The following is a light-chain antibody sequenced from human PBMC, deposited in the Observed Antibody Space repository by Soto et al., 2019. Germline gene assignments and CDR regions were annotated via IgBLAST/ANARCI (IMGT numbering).Light chain of an antibody. CDR3: LISSGGARV. CDR2: DTN. CDR1: TGAVTIGHY. J-gene: IGLJ3*02. V-gene: IGLV7-46*01. Sequence: QAVVTQAPSLTVSPGGTVSLTCGSNTGAVTIGHYPYWFQQKPGQAPRTLVYDTNNRHSWTPARFSGSLLGGKAALTLSGAQAEDEADYYCLISSGGARVFGGGTKLTVL.